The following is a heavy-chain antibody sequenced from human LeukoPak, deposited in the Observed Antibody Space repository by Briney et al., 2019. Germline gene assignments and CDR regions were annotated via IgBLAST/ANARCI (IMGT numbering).Heavy chain of an antibody. CDR1: GGSISSSSYY. D-gene: IGHD3-22*01. J-gene: IGHJ6*03. CDR3: ARVVSSTTMIVVVRSYYYYYMDV. Sequence: PSETLSLTCTVSGGSISSSSYYWGWIRQPPGKGLEWIGSIYYSGSTYYNPSLKSRVTISVDTSKNQFSLKLSSVTAADTAVYYCARVVSSTTMIVVVRSYYYYYMDVWGKGTTVTVSS. CDR2: IYYSGST. V-gene: IGHV4-39*07.